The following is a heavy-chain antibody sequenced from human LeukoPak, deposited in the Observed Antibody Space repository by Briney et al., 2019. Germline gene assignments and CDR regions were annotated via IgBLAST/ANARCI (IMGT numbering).Heavy chain of an antibody. CDR1: GCTFSSYS. D-gene: IGHD3-22*01. V-gene: IGHV3-48*01. CDR3: ARDLPYFYDSSGYKTAYYFDY. J-gene: IGHJ4*02. CDR2: ISSSSSTI. Sequence: GGSLRLFCAASGCTFSSYSMNWVRQAPGKGLEWVSYISSSSSTIYYADSVKGRFTISRDNAKNSLYLQMNSLRAEDTAVYYCARDLPYFYDSSGYKTAYYFDYWGQGTLVTVSS.